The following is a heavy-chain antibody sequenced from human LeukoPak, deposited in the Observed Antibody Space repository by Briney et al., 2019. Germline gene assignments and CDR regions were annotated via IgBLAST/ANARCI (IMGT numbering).Heavy chain of an antibody. Sequence: KPSETLSLTCAVYGGSFSGYYWSWIRQPPGKGLEWVGEINHSGSTNYNPSLKSRVTISVDTSKNQLSLKLSSVTAADTAVYYCARPGYTYGYGYNWFDPWGQGTLVTVSS. CDR2: INHSGST. CDR1: GGSFSGYY. CDR3: ARPGYTYGYGYNWFDP. V-gene: IGHV4-34*01. D-gene: IGHD5-18*01. J-gene: IGHJ5*02.